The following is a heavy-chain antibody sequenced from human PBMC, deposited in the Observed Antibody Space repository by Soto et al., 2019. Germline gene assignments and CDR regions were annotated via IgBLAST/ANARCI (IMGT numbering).Heavy chain of an antibody. D-gene: IGHD2-15*01. Sequence: EVQLVESGGGLVQPGGSLRLSCAASGFTFSSYWMHWVRQAPWKGLVWVSRINSDGSSTSCADSVKGRFTISRDNAKNTLYLQRNMLRAEDAAVYYCVRTSLVVAAATREDYWGQGTLVTVSS. CDR2: INSDGSST. J-gene: IGHJ4*02. V-gene: IGHV3-74*01. CDR3: VRTSLVVAAATREDY. CDR1: GFTFSSYW.